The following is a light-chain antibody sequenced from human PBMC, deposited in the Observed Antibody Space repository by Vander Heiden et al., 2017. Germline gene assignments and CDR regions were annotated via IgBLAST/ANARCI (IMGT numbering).Light chain of an antibody. Sequence: SSELTQDPAVSVALGQTVRITCQGGSLRSYYASWYQQKPGQAPVLVIYGKNNRPSGIPDRFSGSSSGNTASLTITGAQAEDEADYYCNSRDSSGNYVFGTGTKVTVL. CDR2: GKN. CDR1: SLRSYY. CDR3: NSRDSSGNYV. V-gene: IGLV3-19*01. J-gene: IGLJ1*01.